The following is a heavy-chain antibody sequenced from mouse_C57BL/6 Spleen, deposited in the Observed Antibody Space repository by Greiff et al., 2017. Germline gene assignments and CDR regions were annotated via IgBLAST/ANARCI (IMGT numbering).Heavy chain of an antibody. CDR3: ARRGDYDGYAMDD. CDR1: GYTFTSYW. J-gene: IGHJ4*01. CDR2: INPSNGGT. Sequence: VQLQQSGTELVKPGASVKLSCKASGYTFTSYWMHWVKQRPGQGLEWIGNINPSNGGTNYNEKFKSKATLTVDKSSSTAYMQLSSLTSEDSAVYDCARRGDYDGYAMDDWGQGTSVTVSS. V-gene: IGHV1-53*01. D-gene: IGHD2-4*01.